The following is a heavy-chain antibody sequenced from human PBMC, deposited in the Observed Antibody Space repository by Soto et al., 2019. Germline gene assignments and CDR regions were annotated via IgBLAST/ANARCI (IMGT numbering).Heavy chain of an antibody. V-gene: IGHV3-48*01. D-gene: IGHD4-17*01. CDR3: ARDSYGEWPLYYYYYMDV. CDR2: ISSSSSTI. CDR1: GFTFSSYS. Sequence: GGSLRLSCAASGFTFSSYSMNWVRQAPGKGLEWVSYISSSSSTIYYADSVKGRFTISRDNAKNSLYLQMNSLRAEDTAVYYCARDSYGEWPLYYYYYMDVWGKGTTVTVSS. J-gene: IGHJ6*03.